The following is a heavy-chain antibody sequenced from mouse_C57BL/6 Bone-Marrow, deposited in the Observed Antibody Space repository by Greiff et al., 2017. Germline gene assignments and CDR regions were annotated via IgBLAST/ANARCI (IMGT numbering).Heavy chain of an antibody. D-gene: IGHD1-1*01. J-gene: IGHJ1*03. Sequence: QVQLQQPGAELVRPGSSVKLSCKASGYTFTSYWMHWVKQRPIQGLEWIGNIDPSDSETHYKHKFKDKATLTVDKSSSTAYMQLSSLTSEDSAVYYCAFYYYGSSFSYFDVWGTGTTVTVSS. CDR2: IDPSDSET. CDR3: AFYYYGSSFSYFDV. CDR1: GYTFTSYW. V-gene: IGHV1-52*01.